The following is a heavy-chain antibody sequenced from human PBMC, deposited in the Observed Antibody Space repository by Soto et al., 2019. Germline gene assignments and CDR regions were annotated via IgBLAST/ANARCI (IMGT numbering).Heavy chain of an antibody. V-gene: IGHV3-23*01. CDR3: AKDDEGIVLMVLDY. D-gene: IGHD2-8*01. CDR2: ISGSGGST. J-gene: IGHJ4*02. CDR1: GFTFSSYA. Sequence: EVQLLESGGGLVQPGGSLRLSCAAAGFTFSSYAMSWGRQAPWKGLEWVSAISGSGGSTYYADSVKGRFTISRANSKNTLYLQMNSLRAEDTAVYYCAKDDEGIVLMVLDYWGQGTLVTVSS.